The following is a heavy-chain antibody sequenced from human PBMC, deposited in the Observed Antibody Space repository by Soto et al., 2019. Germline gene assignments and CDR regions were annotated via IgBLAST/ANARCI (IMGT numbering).Heavy chain of an antibody. CDR2: ISGSGGST. CDR3: AKDSRGSSGNY. Sequence: GGSLRLSCAASGFTFSSYAMSWVRQAPGKGLEWVSAISGSGGSTYYADSVRGRFTISRDNSKNTLYLQMNSLRAEDTAVYYCAKDSRGSSGNYWGQGTLVTVSS. D-gene: IGHD6-13*01. J-gene: IGHJ4*02. CDR1: GFTFSSYA. V-gene: IGHV3-23*01.